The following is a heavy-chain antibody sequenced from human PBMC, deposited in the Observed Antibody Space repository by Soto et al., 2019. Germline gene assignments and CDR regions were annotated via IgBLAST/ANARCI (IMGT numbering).Heavy chain of an antibody. D-gene: IGHD3-10*01. CDR1: GFTFSNYA. CDR3: ARTFHYDSGNHLFDLDY. V-gene: IGHV3-30-3*01. Sequence: QVQLVESGGGVVQPGRSLRLSCAASGFTFSNYAVHWVRQAPGKGLEWVAVISYDGGTKNYADSVKGRFTISRDNSRNTLYLQMNSLRVEETAVYYGARTFHYDSGNHLFDLDYWGQGTVVTVSS. J-gene: IGHJ4*02. CDR2: ISYDGGTK.